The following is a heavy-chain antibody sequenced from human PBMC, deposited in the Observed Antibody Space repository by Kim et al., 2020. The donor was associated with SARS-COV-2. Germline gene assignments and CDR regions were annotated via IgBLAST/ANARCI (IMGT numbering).Heavy chain of an antibody. J-gene: IGHJ6*02. Sequence: SETLSLTCAVYGGSFSGYYWSWIRQPPGKGLEWIGEINHSGSTNYNPSLKSRVTISVDTSKNQFSLKLSSVTAADTAVYYCARWGGDCSGGSCRHYYYYGMDVWGQGTTVTVSS. D-gene: IGHD2-15*01. CDR2: INHSGST. V-gene: IGHV4-34*01. CDR1: GGSFSGYY. CDR3: ARWGGDCSGGSCRHYYYYGMDV.